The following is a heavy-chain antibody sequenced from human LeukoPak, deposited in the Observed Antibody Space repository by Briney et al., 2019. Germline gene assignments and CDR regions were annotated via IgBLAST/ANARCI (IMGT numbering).Heavy chain of an antibody. CDR3: ARDYDFWSGYYSDYFNA. Sequence: GGSLRLSCAASGFTFSSYWMHWVRQAPGKGLVWVSRINSDGSSTSYADSVKGRFTISRDNARNSLYLQMNSLRVEDTAVYYCARDYDFWSGYYSDYFNAWGQGILVTVSS. D-gene: IGHD3-3*01. CDR1: GFTFSSYW. V-gene: IGHV3-74*01. J-gene: IGHJ4*02. CDR2: INSDGSST.